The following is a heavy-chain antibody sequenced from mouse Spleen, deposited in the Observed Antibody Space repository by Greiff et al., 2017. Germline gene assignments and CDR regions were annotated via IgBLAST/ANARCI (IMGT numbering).Heavy chain of an antibody. CDR3: ARDKGYYYAMDY. Sequence: EVKLVESGGGLVKLGGSLKLSCAASGFTFSSYYMSWVRQTPEKRLEWVATISNSGGSTYYPDSVKDRFTISRDNAKNTLYLQMSSLNSEDTAVYYCARDKGYYYAMDYWGQGTSVTVSS. V-gene: IGHV5-6-4*01. D-gene: IGHD1-3*01. J-gene: IGHJ4*01. CDR1: GFTFSSYY. CDR2: ISNSGGST.